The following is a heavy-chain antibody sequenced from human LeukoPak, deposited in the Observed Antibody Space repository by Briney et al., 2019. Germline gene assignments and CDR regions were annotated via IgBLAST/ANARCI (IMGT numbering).Heavy chain of an antibody. CDR3: ARVGRRSSSPSDY. CDR1: GFTFSSYS. CDR2: ISSSSSYI. V-gene: IGHV3-21*01. D-gene: IGHD6-6*01. Sequence: PGGSLRLSCAASGFTFSSYSMNWVRQAPGKGLEWVSSISSSSSYIYYADSVKGRFTISRDNAKNSLYLQMNSLRAEDTAVYYCARVGRRSSSPSDYWGQGTLVTVSS. J-gene: IGHJ4*02.